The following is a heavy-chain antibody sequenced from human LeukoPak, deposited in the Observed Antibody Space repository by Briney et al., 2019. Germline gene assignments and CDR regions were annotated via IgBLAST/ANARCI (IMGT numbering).Heavy chain of an antibody. V-gene: IGHV3-30*01. CDR2: ISYDGSNK. J-gene: IGHJ4*02. CDR1: GFTFSSYA. Sequence: PGRSLRLSCAASGFTFSSYAMHWVRQAPGKGLEWVAVISYDGSNKYYADSVKGRFTISRDNSKNTLYLQMNSLRAEDTAVYYCASGGSGLDAYWGQGTLVTVSS. CDR3: ASGGSGLDAY. D-gene: IGHD3-16*01.